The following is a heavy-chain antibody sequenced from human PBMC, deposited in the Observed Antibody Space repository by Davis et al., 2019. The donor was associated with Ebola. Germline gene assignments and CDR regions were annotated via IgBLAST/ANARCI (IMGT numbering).Heavy chain of an antibody. J-gene: IGHJ4*02. CDR1: GVSISTHY. V-gene: IGHV4-59*11. CDR2: IYYTGSA. Sequence: PSETLSLTCTVSGVSISTHYWSWIRQPPGKRLEWIGSIYYTGSAKYNSSLNSRVSISVDTSKNQFSLKLTSVTAADTAMYYCSERGSSVWGQGTLVTVSS. D-gene: IGHD3-10*01. CDR3: SERGSSV.